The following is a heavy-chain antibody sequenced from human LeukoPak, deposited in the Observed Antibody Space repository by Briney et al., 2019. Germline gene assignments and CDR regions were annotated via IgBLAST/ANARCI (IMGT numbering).Heavy chain of an antibody. D-gene: IGHD3-3*01. Sequence: GGSLRLSCAASAFTFNYYGMHWVRQAPGKGLEWVAFIRYDGSKKFFADSVKGRFTISRDNSKNTLYLQMNSLRAEDTAVYYCAHPPPGITIFAELDYWGQGTLVTVSS. CDR1: AFTFNYYG. V-gene: IGHV3-30*02. CDR3: AHPPPGITIFAELDY. CDR2: IRYDGSKK. J-gene: IGHJ4*02.